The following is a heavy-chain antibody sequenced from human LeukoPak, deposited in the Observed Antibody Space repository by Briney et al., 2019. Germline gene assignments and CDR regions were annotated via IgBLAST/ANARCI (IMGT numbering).Heavy chain of an antibody. CDR2: IFTSGST. CDR3: AREGLDHTYYYYMDV. CDR1: GGSFSGYY. V-gene: IGHV4-4*07. Sequence: SETLSLTCAVYGGSFSGYYWTWIRQPAGKGLEWIGRIFTSGSTSYNPSLTSRVTMSVDTSKNQFSLTLTSVTAADTAVYYCAREGLDHTYYYYMDVWGKGTTVTVSS. D-gene: IGHD6-19*01. J-gene: IGHJ6*03.